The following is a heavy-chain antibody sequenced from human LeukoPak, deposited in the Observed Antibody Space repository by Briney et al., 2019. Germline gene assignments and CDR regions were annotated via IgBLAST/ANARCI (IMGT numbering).Heavy chain of an antibody. Sequence: GGSLRLSCAASGFTVSSNYMSWVRQAPGKGLEWVSVIYSGGSTYYADSVKGRFTISRDTSKNTLYLQMNSLRAEDTAVYYCARGYCSGTSQRGCDYWGQGTLVTVSS. CDR1: GFTVSSNY. D-gene: IGHD2-2*01. J-gene: IGHJ4*02. CDR2: IYSGGST. V-gene: IGHV3-53*01. CDR3: ARGYCSGTSQRGCDY.